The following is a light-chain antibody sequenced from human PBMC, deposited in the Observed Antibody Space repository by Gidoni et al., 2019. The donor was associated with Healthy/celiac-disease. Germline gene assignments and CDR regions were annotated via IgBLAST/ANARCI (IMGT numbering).Light chain of an antibody. CDR1: SSNIGSTY. V-gene: IGLV1-47*01. J-gene: IGLJ2*01. Sequence: QSVLTHPPSASGTPGQRVTIACSGSSSNIGSTYVYWYQQPPGTAPKLLIYRNNPRPSGVPDRFSGSKSGTSASLAISGLRSEDEADYYCAAWDDSLSGPVFGGGTKLXVX. CDR3: AAWDDSLSGPV. CDR2: RNN.